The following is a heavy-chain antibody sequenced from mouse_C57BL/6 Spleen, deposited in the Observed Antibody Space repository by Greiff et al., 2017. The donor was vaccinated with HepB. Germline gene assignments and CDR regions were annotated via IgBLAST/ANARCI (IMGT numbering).Heavy chain of an antibody. V-gene: IGHV5-6*01. CDR3: ARRDYSWFAY. CDR2: FSSGGSYT. J-gene: IGHJ3*01. D-gene: IGHD2-4*01. CDR1: GFTFSSYG. Sequence: EVQLVESGGDLVKPGGSLKLSCAASGFTFSSYGMSWVRQTPDKRLEWVATFSSGGSYTYYPDSVKGRFTISRDNAKNTLYLQMSSLKSEDTAMYYCARRDYSWFAYWGQGTLVTVSA.